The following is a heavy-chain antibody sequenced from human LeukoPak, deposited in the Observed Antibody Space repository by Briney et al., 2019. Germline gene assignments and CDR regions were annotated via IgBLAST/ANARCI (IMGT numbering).Heavy chain of an antibody. CDR2: INGSGGTT. V-gene: IGHV3-23*01. J-gene: IGHJ6*03. Sequence: GGSLRLSCAASGFTFSSYAMSWVRQAPGKGLEWVSDINGSGGTTYYADSVKGRFTISRDNAKNSLYLQMNSLRAEDTAVYYCARDKIAVAGFSYYYMDVWGKGTTVTISS. CDR3: ARDKIAVAGFSYYYMDV. CDR1: GFTFSSYA. D-gene: IGHD6-19*01.